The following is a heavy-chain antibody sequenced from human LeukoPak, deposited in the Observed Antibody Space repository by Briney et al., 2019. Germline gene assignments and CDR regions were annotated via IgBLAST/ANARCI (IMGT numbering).Heavy chain of an antibody. D-gene: IGHD2-15*01. Sequence: SETLSLTCTVSGGSISSSSYYWGWIRQPPGKGLEWIGSIYYSGSTYYNPSLKSRVTMSGDTSKNQFSLKLSSVTAADTAAYYCARLGYCSGGSCYYYYYMYVWGKGTTVTVSS. CDR1: GGSISSSSYY. V-gene: IGHV4-39*07. CDR3: ARLGYCSGGSCYYYYYMYV. J-gene: IGHJ6*03. CDR2: IYYSGST.